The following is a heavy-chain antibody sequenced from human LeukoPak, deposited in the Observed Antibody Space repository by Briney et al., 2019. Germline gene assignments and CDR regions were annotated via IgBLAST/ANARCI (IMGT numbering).Heavy chain of an antibody. CDR3: ARDCSSTSCYTA. CDR2: IYTSGST. D-gene: IGHD2-2*02. Sequence: PSETLSLTCTVSGGSISSGSYYWSWIRQPAGEGLEYIGRIYTSGSTSYNPSLKSRVTISVDTSKNQFSLKLSSVTAADTAVYYCARDCSSTSCYTAWGQGTLVTVSS. CDR1: GGSISSGSYY. J-gene: IGHJ5*02. V-gene: IGHV4-61*02.